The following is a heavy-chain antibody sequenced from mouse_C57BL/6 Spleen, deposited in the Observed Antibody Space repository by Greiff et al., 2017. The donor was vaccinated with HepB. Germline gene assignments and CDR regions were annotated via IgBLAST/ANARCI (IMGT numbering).Heavy chain of an antibody. J-gene: IGHJ4*01. CDR2: ISYDGSN. CDR3: ARYYGSSYGDAMDY. Sequence: EVKLVESGPGLVKPSQSLSLTCSVTGYSITSGYYWNWIRQFPGNKLEWMGYISYDGSNNYNPSLKNRISITRDTSKNQFFLKLNSVTTEDTATYYCARYYGSSYGDAMDYWGQGTSVTVSS. D-gene: IGHD1-1*01. V-gene: IGHV3-6*01. CDR1: GYSITSGYY.